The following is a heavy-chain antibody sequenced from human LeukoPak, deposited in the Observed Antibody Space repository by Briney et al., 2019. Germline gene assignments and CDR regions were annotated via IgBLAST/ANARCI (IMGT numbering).Heavy chain of an antibody. CDR3: ARLAFGSTSSVELACFDY. J-gene: IGHJ4*02. V-gene: IGHV4-38-2*01. CDR2: IYHSGTT. Sequence: SETLSLTCAVSGYSISSGYHWGWIRQPPGKGLEWIGIIYHSGTTYYNPSLNSRVTISVDTSKNQFSLKLSSVTAADTAVYFCARLAFGSTSSVELACFDYWGQGALVTVSS. D-gene: IGHD6-6*01. CDR1: GYSISSGYH.